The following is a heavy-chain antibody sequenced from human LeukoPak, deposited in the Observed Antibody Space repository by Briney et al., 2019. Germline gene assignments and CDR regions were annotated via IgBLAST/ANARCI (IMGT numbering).Heavy chain of an antibody. CDR2: IYSDGTI. CDR1: GFTFSSYA. Sequence: GGSLRLSCAASGFTFSSYAMSWVRQAPGKGLEWVSIIYSDGTIYYAGSVKGRFTISRDSSKNTVFLQMNSLRAEDTAVYYCAREDRKGANWYFDLWGRGTLVTVSS. CDR3: AREDRKGANWYFDL. J-gene: IGHJ2*01. V-gene: IGHV3-53*01. D-gene: IGHD3-16*01.